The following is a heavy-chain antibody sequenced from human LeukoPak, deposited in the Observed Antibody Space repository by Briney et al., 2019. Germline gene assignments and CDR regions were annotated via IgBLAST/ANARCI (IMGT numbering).Heavy chain of an antibody. CDR2: IYTSEST. D-gene: IGHD2-8*02. J-gene: IGHJ6*03. CDR1: GSISSYY. Sequence: KSSETLSLTCTVSGSISSYYWSWIRQPAGKGLEWIGRIYTSESTNYNPSLKSRVTMSVDTSKNQFSLKLSSVTAADTAVYYCARDSIILVPGYYYYYMDVWGKGTTVTVSS. CDR3: ARDSIILVPGYYYYYMDV. V-gene: IGHV4-4*07.